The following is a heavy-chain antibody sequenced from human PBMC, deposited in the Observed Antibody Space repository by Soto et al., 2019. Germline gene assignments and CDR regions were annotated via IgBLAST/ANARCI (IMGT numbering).Heavy chain of an antibody. CDR2: IYYSGST. V-gene: IGHV4-39*01. D-gene: IGHD5-18*01. CDR3: ARVLYERGQWIQLHQYFDY. CDR1: GGSISSSSYY. J-gene: IGHJ4*02. Sequence: QLQLQESGPGLVKPSETLSLTCTVSGGSISSSSYYWGWIRQPPGKGLEWIGSIYYSGSTYYNPSLKSRVTISVDTSKNQFSLKLSSVTAADTAVYYCARVLYERGQWIQLHQYFDYWGQGTLVTVSS.